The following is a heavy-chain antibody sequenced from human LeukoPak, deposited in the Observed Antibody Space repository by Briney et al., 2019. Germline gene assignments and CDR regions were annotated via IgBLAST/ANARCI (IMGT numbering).Heavy chain of an antibody. V-gene: IGHV3-23*01. Sequence: GGSLRLSCAAPGFTFSSYAMSWVRQAPGKGLEWVSAISGSGGSTYYADSVKGRFTISRDNSKNTLYLQMNSLRAEDTAVYYCAKWLVGRYFQHWGQGTLVTVSS. D-gene: IGHD6-19*01. CDR3: AKWLVGRYFQH. J-gene: IGHJ1*01. CDR1: GFTFSSYA. CDR2: ISGSGGST.